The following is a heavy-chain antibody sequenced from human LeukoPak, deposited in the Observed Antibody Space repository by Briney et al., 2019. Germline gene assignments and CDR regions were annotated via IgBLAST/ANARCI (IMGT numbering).Heavy chain of an antibody. V-gene: IGHV4-39*02. Sequence: SETLSLTCTVSNGSISTKSYYWGWIRQPPGKGLEWIGNIYYSGNTYYNPSLKSRATISIDTSKNQFSLRLNSVTAADTAFYYCAREPANSGSTDWGQGTLVTVSS. CDR1: NGSISTKSYY. D-gene: IGHD3-10*01. J-gene: IGHJ4*02. CDR2: IYYSGNT. CDR3: AREPANSGSTD.